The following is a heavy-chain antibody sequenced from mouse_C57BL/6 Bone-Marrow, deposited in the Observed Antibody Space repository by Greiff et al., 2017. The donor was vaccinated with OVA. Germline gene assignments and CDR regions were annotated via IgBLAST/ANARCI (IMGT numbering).Heavy chain of an antibody. CDR2: ISAGGSYP. Sequence: VQLKESGGGLVKPGGSLKLSCAASGFTFSSYAMSWVRQTPEKRLEWVATISAGGSYPYSPHNVKGRFTSARDKAKDNLYLQMSHLNAEDTAMYYCARERVDAMDYWGQGTAVTVSS. V-gene: IGHV5-4*01. D-gene: IGHD1-1*02. CDR1: GFTFSSYA. J-gene: IGHJ4*01. CDR3: ARERVDAMDY.